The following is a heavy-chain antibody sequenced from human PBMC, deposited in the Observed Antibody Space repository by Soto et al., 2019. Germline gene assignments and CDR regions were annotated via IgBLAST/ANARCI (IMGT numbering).Heavy chain of an antibody. CDR1: GFTFSSYA. CDR3: ARDRMVRGVITMGYGMDV. D-gene: IGHD3-10*01. V-gene: IGHV3-30-3*01. J-gene: IGHJ6*02. Sequence: QVQLVESGGGVVQPGRSLRLSCAASGFTFSSYAMHWVRQASGKGLEWVAVISYDGSNKYYADSVKGRFTISRDNSKNTLYLQMNSLRAEDTAVYYCARDRMVRGVITMGYGMDVWGQGTTVTVSS. CDR2: ISYDGSNK.